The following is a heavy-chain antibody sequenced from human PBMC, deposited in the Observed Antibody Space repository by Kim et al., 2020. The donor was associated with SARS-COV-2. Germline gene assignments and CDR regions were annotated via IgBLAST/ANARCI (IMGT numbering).Heavy chain of an antibody. V-gene: IGHV4-30-4*01. CDR2: IYYSGST. D-gene: IGHD3-9*01. CDR1: GGSISSGDYY. J-gene: IGHJ4*02. CDR3: ARGVDWLSLQMDY. Sequence: SETLSLTCTVSGGSISSGDYYWSWIRQPPGKGLEWIGYIYYSGSTYYNPSLKSRVTISVDTSKNQFSLKLSSVTAADTAVYYCARGVDWLSLQMDYWGQGTLVTVSS.